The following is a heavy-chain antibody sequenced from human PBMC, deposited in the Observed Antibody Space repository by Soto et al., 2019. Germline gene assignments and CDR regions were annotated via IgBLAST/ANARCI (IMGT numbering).Heavy chain of an antibody. CDR3: ARYRISGSWSKFDY. D-gene: IGHD6-13*01. CDR2: IYYNGST. V-gene: IGHV4-31*03. CDR1: GLTISSASYY. J-gene: IGHJ4*02. Sequence: PSETLSLTCSVSGLTISSASYYWSWIRQHPGKGLEWVGNIYYNGSTYYSPSPKSRVTVWFDTSKNQFSLRLTSVTAADTAVYYCARYRISGSWSKFDYWGQGTRVTGSS.